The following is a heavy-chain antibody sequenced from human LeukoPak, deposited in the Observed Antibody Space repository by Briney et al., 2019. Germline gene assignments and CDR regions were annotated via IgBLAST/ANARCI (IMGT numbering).Heavy chain of an antibody. D-gene: IGHD5-18*01. CDR2: LSGSGGTT. J-gene: IGHJ4*02. CDR1: GFTFGDYA. CDR3: AKVDVRGYMYGFDS. V-gene: IGHV3-23*01. Sequence: GGSLRLSCTASGFTFGDYAMSWVRQAPGKGLEWVSALSGSGGTTYHTDSVKGRFTVSRDNTKNTLYLQMSGLRVEDTALYYCAKVDVRGYMYGFDSWGQGTLVTVSS.